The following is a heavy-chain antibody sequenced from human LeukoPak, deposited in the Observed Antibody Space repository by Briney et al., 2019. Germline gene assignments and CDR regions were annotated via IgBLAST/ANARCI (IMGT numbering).Heavy chain of an antibody. CDR1: GGTFSSYA. CDR3: ARHRDGYNSRAFDY. J-gene: IGHJ4*02. D-gene: IGHD5-24*01. V-gene: IGHV1-69*13. CDR2: IIPIFGTA. Sequence: SVKVSCKASGGTFSSYAISWVRQAPGQGLEWMGGIIPIFGTANYAQKFQGRVTITADESTSTAYMELSSLRSEDTAVYYCARHRDGYNSRAFDYWGQGTLVTVSS.